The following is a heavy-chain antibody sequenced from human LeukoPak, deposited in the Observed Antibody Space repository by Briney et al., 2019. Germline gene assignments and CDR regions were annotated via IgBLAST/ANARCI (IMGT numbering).Heavy chain of an antibody. V-gene: IGHV3-21*05. D-gene: IGHD3-10*02. Sequence: PGGSLRLSCAASGFTFSSYSMNWVRQAPGKGLEWVAHISSSGRYIDYADSVKGRITISRDNAKKSVDLQMNSLRAEDTAVYYCAELGITMIGGVWGKGTTVTISS. CDR3: AELGITMIGGV. CDR2: ISSSGRYI. CDR1: GFTFSSYS. J-gene: IGHJ6*04.